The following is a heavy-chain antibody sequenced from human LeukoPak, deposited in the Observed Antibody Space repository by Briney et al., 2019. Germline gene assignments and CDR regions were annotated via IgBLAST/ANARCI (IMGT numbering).Heavy chain of an antibody. D-gene: IGHD3-10*01. CDR2: IIPIFGTA. CDR3: ARDHHYYGSGNPYGMDV. V-gene: IGHV1-69*13. CDR1: GGTFSSYA. Sequence: ASVKASCKASGGTFSSYAINWVRQAPGQGLEWMGGIIPIFGTANYAQKFQGRVTITADESTSTAYMELSSLRSEDTAVYYCARDHHYYGSGNPYGMDVWGQGTTVTVSS. J-gene: IGHJ6*02.